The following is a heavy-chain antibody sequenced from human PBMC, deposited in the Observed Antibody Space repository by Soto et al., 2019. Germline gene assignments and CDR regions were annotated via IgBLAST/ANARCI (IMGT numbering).Heavy chain of an antibody. CDR1: VLTFSSYS. CDR2: IIPIFGTG. D-gene: IGHD6-6*01. Sequence: SSFMVSWKSAVLTFSSYSISCVPHSPGQGLEWMGGIIPIFGTGNYSQKFQGIVTITADESTSTDYMELSSLRYEETAVYYCARGIAARQGEVGMDVWGQGTTVTV. J-gene: IGHJ6*02. CDR3: ARGIAARQGEVGMDV. V-gene: IGHV1-69*13.